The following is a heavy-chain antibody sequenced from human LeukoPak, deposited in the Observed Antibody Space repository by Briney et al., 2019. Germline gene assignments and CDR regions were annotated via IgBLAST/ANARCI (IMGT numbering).Heavy chain of an antibody. D-gene: IGHD3-10*01. V-gene: IGHV3-30*18. CDR2: ISSDGNIK. CDR3: AKVGRGAIEAD. Sequence: GGSLRLSCAGSGFTFSDFGMHWVRQAPGKGLQWLAMISSDGNIKVSLDSVKGRFTTSRGNSKNTLYLEMTRLSVEDTAVYYCAKVGRGAIEADWGQGTLVIVSS. CDR1: GFTFSDFG. J-gene: IGHJ4*02.